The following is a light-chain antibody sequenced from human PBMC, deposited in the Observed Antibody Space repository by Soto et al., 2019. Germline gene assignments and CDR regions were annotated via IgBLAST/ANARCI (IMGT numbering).Light chain of an antibody. J-gene: IGKJ5*01. CDR2: AAS. V-gene: IGKV1-39*01. CDR3: QQSYSTSIT. Sequence: DIQMTQSPSSLSASVGDRVTITCRARQSLSSYLNWYQQKPGKAPKLLIYAASSLQTAVPSRFSGSGSGTDFTLTISSLQPEDFATYYGQQSYSTSITFGQGTRLEIK. CDR1: QSLSSY.